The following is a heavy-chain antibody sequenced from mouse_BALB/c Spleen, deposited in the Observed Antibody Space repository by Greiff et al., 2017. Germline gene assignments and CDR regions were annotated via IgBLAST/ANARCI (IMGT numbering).Heavy chain of an antibody. CDR3: ARGGGGFAWFAY. CDR1: GYSITSGYY. J-gene: IGHJ3*01. Sequence: ESGPGLVKPSQSLSLTCSVTGYSITSGYYWNWIRQFPGNKLEWMGYISYDGSNNYNPSLKNRISITRDTSKNQFFLKLNSVTTEDTATYFWARGGGGFAWFAYWGQGTLVTVSA. V-gene: IGHV3-6*02. CDR2: ISYDGSN.